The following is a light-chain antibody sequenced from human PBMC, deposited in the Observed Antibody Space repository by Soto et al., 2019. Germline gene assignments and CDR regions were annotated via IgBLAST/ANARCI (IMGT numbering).Light chain of an antibody. Sequence: SALTQPRSLSGSPGPSVTISCTGTISDVGGYNYVSWYQQHPGKAPKLMIYDVSKRPSGVPDRFSGSKSGNTASLTISGLQAEDEADYYCCSYAGSYTYVFGTGTKVTVL. V-gene: IGLV2-11*01. CDR3: CSYAGSYTYV. CDR1: ISDVGGYNY. CDR2: DVS. J-gene: IGLJ1*01.